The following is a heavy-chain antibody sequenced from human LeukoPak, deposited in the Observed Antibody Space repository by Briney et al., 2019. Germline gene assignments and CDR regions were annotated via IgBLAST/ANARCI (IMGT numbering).Heavy chain of an antibody. CDR2: ISAYNGNT. CDR3: ARCIAAAGVCYYGMDV. J-gene: IGHJ6*02. CDR1: GYTCTSYG. V-gene: IGHV1-18*01. D-gene: IGHD6-13*01. Sequence: ASVKVSCKASGYTCTSYGISWVRQAPGQGLEWMGWISAYNGNTNYAQKLQGRVTMTTDTSTSTAYMELRSLRSDDTAVYYCARCIAAAGVCYYGMDVWGQGTTVTVSS.